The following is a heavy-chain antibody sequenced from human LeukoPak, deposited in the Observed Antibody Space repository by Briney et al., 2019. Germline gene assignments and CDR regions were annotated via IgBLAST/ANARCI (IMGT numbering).Heavy chain of an antibody. CDR3: AKIPYFAYFDY. D-gene: IGHD3-9*01. CDR2: ISGSGGSI. CDR1: GFTFSSYA. J-gene: IGHJ4*02. Sequence: GGSLRLSCAASGFTFSSYAMNWVRQAPGKGLEWVSAISGSGGSIYYADSVKGRFTISRDNSKNTLYLQMNSLRAEDTAVDHCAKIPYFAYFDYWGQGTLVSVSS. V-gene: IGHV3-23*01.